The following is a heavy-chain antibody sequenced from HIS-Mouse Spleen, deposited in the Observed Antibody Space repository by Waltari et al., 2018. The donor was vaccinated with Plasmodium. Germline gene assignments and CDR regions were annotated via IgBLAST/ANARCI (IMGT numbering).Heavy chain of an antibody. D-gene: IGHD3-9*01. J-gene: IGHJ3*02. CDR3: ARAPIRDAFDI. Sequence: QVQLQPWGPGLLKPSETLSLTCAVFGGSLRGYSLSWIRQPPGKGLEWLGEIKHSGSTNYNPSLKSRVTISVDTSKNQFSLKLSSVTAADTAVYYCARAPIRDAFDIWGQGTMVTVSS. CDR2: IKHSGST. V-gene: IGHV4-34*01. CDR1: GGSLRGYS.